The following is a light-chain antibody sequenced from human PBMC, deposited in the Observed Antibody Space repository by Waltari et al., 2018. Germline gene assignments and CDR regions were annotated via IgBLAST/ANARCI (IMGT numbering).Light chain of an antibody. CDR2: AVS. Sequence: VSGTPGESITISCTGTSSEVGKYKRVSWYQQHPGKAHKLMIDAVSKRPSGVSDRFSGSKSGDMASLTISGLQPEDEAEYFCSSYAGSSKGVFGGGTKVT. J-gene: IGLJ2*01. CDR1: SSEVGKYKR. V-gene: IGLV2-23*02. CDR3: SSYAGSSKGV.